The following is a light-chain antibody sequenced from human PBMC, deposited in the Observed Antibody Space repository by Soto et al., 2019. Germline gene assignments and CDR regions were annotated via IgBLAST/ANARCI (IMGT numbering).Light chain of an antibody. CDR2: EVT. Sequence: QSALTQPPSASGSPGQSVTISCTGTSSDVGAYKYVSWYQQYPGKAPKLMIYEVTKRPSGVPDRFSGSKSGNTASLTVSGHQAEDEADYYCTSYVGNDIWVFGGGTKLTVL. J-gene: IGLJ3*02. CDR3: TSYVGNDIWV. CDR1: SSDVGAYKY. V-gene: IGLV2-8*01.